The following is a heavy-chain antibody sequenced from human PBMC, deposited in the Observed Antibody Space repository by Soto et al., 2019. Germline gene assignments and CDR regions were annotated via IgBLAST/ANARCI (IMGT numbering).Heavy chain of an antibody. CDR2: IVVGSGNT. Sequence: SVKVSCKASGFTFTSSAVQWVRQARGQRLEWIGWIVVGSGNTNYAQKFQERVTITRDMSTSTAYMELSSLRSEDTAVYYCAAESSYYYDSSGYYSPGYWGQGTLVTVSS. V-gene: IGHV1-58*01. CDR1: GFTFTSSA. CDR3: AAESSYYYDSSGYYSPGY. D-gene: IGHD3-22*01. J-gene: IGHJ4*02.